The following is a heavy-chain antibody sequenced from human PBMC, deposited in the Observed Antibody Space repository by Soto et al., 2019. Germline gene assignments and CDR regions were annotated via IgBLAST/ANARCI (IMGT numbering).Heavy chain of an antibody. CDR1: GFSLSARPVA. D-gene: IGHD1-1*01. Sequence: QITLRESGPTRVKPTQTLTLTCTFSGFSLSARPVAVGWIRQPPGKALERLALIYRDDDKRYSPSLMSRLTTTKDTAKNQVVLTMTNMFPLDTARYYCVLRAGIDGNWNGGYFDYWGQGALVVVSS. CDR3: VLRAGIDGNWNGGYFDY. V-gene: IGHV2-5*02. J-gene: IGHJ4*02. CDR2: IYRDDDK.